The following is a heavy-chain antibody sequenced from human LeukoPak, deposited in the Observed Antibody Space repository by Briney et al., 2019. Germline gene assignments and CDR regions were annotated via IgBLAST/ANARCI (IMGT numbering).Heavy chain of an antibody. CDR2: ILFDGSKK. CDR3: AREISDSFDY. J-gene: IGHJ4*02. D-gene: IGHD2-21*02. Sequence: PGGSLRLSCAASGFTFSSYGMHWVRQAPGKGLEWVALILFDGSKKYYEDSMKGRFAISRDNSKNTLYLQMNSLRAEDTAVYFCAREISDSFDYWGQGALVTVSS. V-gene: IGHV3-33*05. CDR1: GFTFSSYG.